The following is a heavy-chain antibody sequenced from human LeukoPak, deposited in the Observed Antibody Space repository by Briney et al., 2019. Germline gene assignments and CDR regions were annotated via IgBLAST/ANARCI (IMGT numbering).Heavy chain of an antibody. D-gene: IGHD3-10*01. Sequence: ASVKVSCKASGYTFTGYYMHWVRQAPGQGLEWMGWINPNSGGTNYAQKFQGRVTMTRDTSISTAYMELSRLRSDDTAVYYCARGDLLLWWGFDPWGQGTLVTVSS. CDR3: ARGDLLLWWGFDP. CDR2: INPNSGGT. V-gene: IGHV1-2*02. J-gene: IGHJ5*02. CDR1: GYTFTGYY.